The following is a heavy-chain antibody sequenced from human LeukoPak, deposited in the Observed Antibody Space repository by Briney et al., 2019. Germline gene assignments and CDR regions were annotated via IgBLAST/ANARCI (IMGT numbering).Heavy chain of an antibody. V-gene: IGHV4-30-4*08. CDR1: GGSINSPSYF. CDR2: IYYSGST. J-gene: IGHJ3*02. D-gene: IGHD5-12*01. CDR3: ARLYSGYDSTTDSDAFDI. Sequence: PSETLSLTCTVSGGSINSPSYFWAWIRQPPGKGLEWIGYIYYSGSTYYNPSLKSRVTISVDTSKNQFSLKLSSVTAADTAVYYCARLYSGYDSTTDSDAFDIWGQGTMVTVSS.